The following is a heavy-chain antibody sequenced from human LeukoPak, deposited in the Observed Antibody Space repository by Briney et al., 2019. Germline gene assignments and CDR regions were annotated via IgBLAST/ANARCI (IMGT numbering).Heavy chain of an antibody. CDR2: VNGPGDWT. CDR1: GFTFSSHW. D-gene: IGHD6-25*01. J-gene: IGHJ3*01. Sequence: GGSLRLSCAASGFTFSSHWMHWVRQAPGEGLVWVSRVNGPGDWTHYADSVRGRFIISRDNAENTISLQMNILRAEDTAVYFCAREVSVGQRQSDAFDVWGQGTMVTVSS. V-gene: IGHV3-74*01. CDR3: AREVSVGQRQSDAFDV.